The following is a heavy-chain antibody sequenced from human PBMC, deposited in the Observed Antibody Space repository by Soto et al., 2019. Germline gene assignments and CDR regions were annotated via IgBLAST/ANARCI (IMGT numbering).Heavy chain of an antibody. CDR1: GYTFTGYY. Sequence: QMQLVQSGAEARKPGASVKVSCKTSGYTFTGYYLNWVRQAPGRGLEWVGWINPKTGDTNNAQKFLGRVTMTTDTSFSTGYMELSGLKSDDTAVYYCVTGDHLVRWGQGTRVTVSS. D-gene: IGHD6-6*01. V-gene: IGHV1-2*02. CDR3: VTGDHLVR. J-gene: IGHJ4*02. CDR2: INPKTGDT.